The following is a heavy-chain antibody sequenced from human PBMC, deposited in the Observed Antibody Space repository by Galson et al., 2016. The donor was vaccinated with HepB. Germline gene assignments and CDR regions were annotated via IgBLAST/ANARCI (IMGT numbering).Heavy chain of an antibody. J-gene: IGHJ1*01. CDR3: ARLLVDGPAEYFHH. CDR1: GFTFSSYA. D-gene: IGHD6-19*01. CDR2: ISRDGRIK. Sequence: SLRLSCAASGFTFSSYAMHWVRQAPGKGLEWVAVISRDGRIKYYADSVKGRSTISRDNAKNSMSLQMNSLRAADTAVYYCARLLVDGPAEYFHHWGQGTLVIVSS. V-gene: IGHV3-30*04.